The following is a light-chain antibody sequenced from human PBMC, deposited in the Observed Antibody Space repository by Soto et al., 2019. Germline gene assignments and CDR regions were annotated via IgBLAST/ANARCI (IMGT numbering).Light chain of an antibody. J-gene: IGKJ4*01. CDR3: QQYYSNALT. Sequence: DIVMTQSPDSLAVSLGERATINWKSSQSVLYSSNNKNYLAWYQQKPGQPPKLLIYWASTRESGVPDRFSGSGSGTDFTLTISSLQAEDVAVYYCQQYYSNALTFGGGTKVEIK. CDR2: WAS. V-gene: IGKV4-1*01. CDR1: QSVLYSSNNKNY.